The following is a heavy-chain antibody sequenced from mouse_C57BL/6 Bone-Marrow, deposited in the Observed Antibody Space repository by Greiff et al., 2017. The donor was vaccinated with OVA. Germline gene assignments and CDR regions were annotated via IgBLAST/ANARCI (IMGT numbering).Heavy chain of an antibody. J-gene: IGHJ3*01. CDR2: IYPRSGNT. D-gene: IGHD2-13*01. V-gene: IGHV1-81*01. CDR3: ARGFVTPWFAY. CDR1: GYTFTSYG. Sequence: QVQLQQSGAELARPGASVKLSCKASGYTFTSYGISWVKQRTGQGLEWIGEIYPRSGNTYYNEKFNGKATLTADKSSRTAYMELRSLTSEDSAVYFCARGFVTPWFAYWGQGTLVTVSA.